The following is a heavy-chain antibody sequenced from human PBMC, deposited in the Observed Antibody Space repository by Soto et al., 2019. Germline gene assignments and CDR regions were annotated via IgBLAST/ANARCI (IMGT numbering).Heavy chain of an antibody. D-gene: IGHD3-22*01. Sequence: EVQLVESGGGLVKPGGSLRLSCAASGFTFSSYSRNWVRQAPGKGLEWVSSISSSSIYIYYADSVKGRFTISRDNAKHLLYLQINSLRAEDTAGYYCGRYDSSGSDDYWGQGTLVTVSS. CDR2: ISSSSIYI. V-gene: IGHV3-21*01. CDR3: GRYDSSGSDDY. CDR1: GFTFSSYS. J-gene: IGHJ4*02.